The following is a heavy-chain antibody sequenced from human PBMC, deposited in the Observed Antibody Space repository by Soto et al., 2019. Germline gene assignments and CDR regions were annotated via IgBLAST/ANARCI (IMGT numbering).Heavy chain of an antibody. Sequence: GASVKVSCKASGYTFTSYGISWVRQDPGQGLEWMGWISAYNGNTNYAQKLKGRVTMTTDTSTSTAYMELRSLRSDDTAVYYCAREVMATDDFDYWGQGTLVTVSS. CDR2: ISAYNGNT. CDR3: AREVMATDDFDY. J-gene: IGHJ4*02. D-gene: IGHD5-12*01. V-gene: IGHV1-18*04. CDR1: GYTFTSYG.